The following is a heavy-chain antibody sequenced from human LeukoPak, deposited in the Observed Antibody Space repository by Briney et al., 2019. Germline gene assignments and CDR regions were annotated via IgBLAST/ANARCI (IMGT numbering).Heavy chain of an antibody. D-gene: IGHD2-15*01. V-gene: IGHV3-30*02. Sequence: PGGSLRLSCAASGFTFSSYGMHWVRQAPGKGLEWVAFIRYDGSNKYYADSVKGRFTISRDNAKNSLYLQMNSLRAEDTAVYYCARDRIARYCSGGSCQKPNWFDPWGQGTLVTVSS. CDR3: ARDRIARYCSGGSCQKPNWFDP. J-gene: IGHJ5*02. CDR2: IRYDGSNK. CDR1: GFTFSSYG.